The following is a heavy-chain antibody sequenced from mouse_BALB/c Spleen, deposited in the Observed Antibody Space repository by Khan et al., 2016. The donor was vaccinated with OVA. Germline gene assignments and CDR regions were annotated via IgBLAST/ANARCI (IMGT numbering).Heavy chain of an antibody. Sequence: VQLQQSGAELVRPGASVKLSCKTSGYIFTSYWIHWVKQRSGQGLEWIARIYPGTDNSYYNEKFKDKATLTADKSSSTAYMQLSRLNSEDSVVYFCAREEACYHFDQWGQGTTLTVSS. CDR1: GYIFTSYW. J-gene: IGHJ2*01. V-gene: IGHV1S132*01. CDR2: IYPGTDNS. CDR3: AREEACYHFDQ. D-gene: IGHD2-12*01.